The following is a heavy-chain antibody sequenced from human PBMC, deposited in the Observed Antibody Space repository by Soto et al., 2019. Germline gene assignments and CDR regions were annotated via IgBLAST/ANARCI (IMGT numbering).Heavy chain of an antibody. CDR2: ISWSSVII. CDR1: GFTFDDYA. CDR3: AKDRSDILTGYDY. V-gene: IGHV3-9*01. J-gene: IGHJ4*02. Sequence: SLRLSCAASGFTFDDYAMHWVRQAPGKGLEWVSGISWSSVIIGYADSVKGRFTISRDNAKNSLYLQMNSLRAEDTALYYCAKDRSDILTGYDYWGQGTLVTVSS. D-gene: IGHD3-9*01.